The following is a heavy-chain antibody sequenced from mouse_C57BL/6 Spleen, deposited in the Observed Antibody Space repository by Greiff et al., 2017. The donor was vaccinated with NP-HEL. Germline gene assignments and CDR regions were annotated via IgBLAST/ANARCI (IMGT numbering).Heavy chain of an antibody. V-gene: IGHV1-52*01. J-gene: IGHJ2*01. CDR1: GYTFTSYW. CDR2: IDPSDSET. CDR3: ARGGYYYGSSYPYYFDY. Sequence: QVQLQQSGAELVRPGSSVKLSCKASGYTFTSYWMHWVKQRPIQGLEWIGNIDPSDSETHYNQKFKDKATLTVDKSSSTAYMQLSSLTSEDSAVYYCARGGYYYGSSYPYYFDYWGQGTTLTVSS. D-gene: IGHD1-1*01.